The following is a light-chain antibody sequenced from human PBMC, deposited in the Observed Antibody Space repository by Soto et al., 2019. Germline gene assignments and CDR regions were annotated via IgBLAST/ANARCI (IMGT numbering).Light chain of an antibody. Sequence: DIQMTQSPSTLSASVGDRVTITCRASQSISNWLAWLQQKPGKAPKLLIYKASTLESGVPSRFSGSGSGTAFTLTISSLQPDDFATYYCQQYNVYYTFGQGTKLEIK. CDR1: QSISNW. V-gene: IGKV1-5*03. CDR2: KAS. CDR3: QQYNVYYT. J-gene: IGKJ2*01.